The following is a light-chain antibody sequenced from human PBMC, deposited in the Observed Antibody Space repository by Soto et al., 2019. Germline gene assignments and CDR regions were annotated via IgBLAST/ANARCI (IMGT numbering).Light chain of an antibody. Sequence: PSLSGAPGQRVTISCTGSSSDIGAGSEVHWYQQLPGTAPKLLIFGSTNRPSGVPDRFSGSKSATSASLAITGLQAEDEPDYYCQSYDNSLSAYVFGTGTKVTVL. J-gene: IGLJ1*01. V-gene: IGLV1-40*01. CDR1: SSDIGAGSE. CDR2: GST. CDR3: QSYDNSLSAYV.